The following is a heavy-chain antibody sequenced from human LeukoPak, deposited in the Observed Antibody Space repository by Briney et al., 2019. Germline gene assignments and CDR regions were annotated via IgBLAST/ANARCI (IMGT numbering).Heavy chain of an antibody. Sequence: GGSLRLSCAASGFTFSSYGMHWVRQAPGKGLEWMAVISYDGSNKYYADSVKGRFTISRDNSKNTLYLQMNSLRAEDTAVYYCAKERLGYSSGCFDYWGQGTLVTVSS. CDR2: ISYDGSNK. D-gene: IGHD6-19*01. V-gene: IGHV3-30*18. CDR3: AKERLGYSSGCFDY. J-gene: IGHJ4*02. CDR1: GFTFSSYG.